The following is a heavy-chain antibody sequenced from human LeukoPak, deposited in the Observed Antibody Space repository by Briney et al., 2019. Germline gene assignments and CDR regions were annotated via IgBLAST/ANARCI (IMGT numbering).Heavy chain of an antibody. CDR2: INPSGGST. CDR1: GYXFTSYY. V-gene: IGHV1-46*01. J-gene: IGHJ4*02. D-gene: IGHD2-15*01. Sequence: ASVKVSCRASGYXFTSYYIHWVRQAPGQGLEWMGIINPSGGSTSYAQKFQGRVTMTRDTSTSTVYMELSSLRSEDTAVYYCARDPPRCSGGSCYPSYYFDYWGQGTLVTVSS. CDR3: ARDPPRCSGGSCYPSYYFDY.